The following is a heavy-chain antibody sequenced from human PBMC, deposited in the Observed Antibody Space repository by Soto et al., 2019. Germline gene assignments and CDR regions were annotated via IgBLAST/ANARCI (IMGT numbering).Heavy chain of an antibody. V-gene: IGHV3-9*01. CDR3: AKGSQWLRVWDAFDI. Sequence: EVQLVESGGGLVQPGRSLRLSCAASGLTFDDYAMHWVRQAPGKGLERVSGISWNSGSIGYADSVKGRFTSSRDNAKNSLYVQMNSLRAEYTALYACAKGSQWLRVWDAFDIWGQGTMVTVSS. D-gene: IGHD5-12*01. CDR2: ISWNSGSI. CDR1: GLTFDDYA. J-gene: IGHJ3*02.